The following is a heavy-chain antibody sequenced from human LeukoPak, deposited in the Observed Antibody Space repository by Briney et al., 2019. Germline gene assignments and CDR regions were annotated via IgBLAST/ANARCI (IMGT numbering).Heavy chain of an antibody. V-gene: IGHV4-34*01. CDR2: INHSGSA. Sequence: TSETLSLTCAVYGGSFSGYYWSWIRQPPGKGLEWIGEINHSGSAYYNPPLKSRATLSIDTSTNQFSLKLSSVTAADTAVYFCARRDGAGYSDYWGQGTLVTVSS. J-gene: IGHJ4*02. CDR1: GGSFSGYY. D-gene: IGHD5-24*01. CDR3: ARRDGAGYSDY.